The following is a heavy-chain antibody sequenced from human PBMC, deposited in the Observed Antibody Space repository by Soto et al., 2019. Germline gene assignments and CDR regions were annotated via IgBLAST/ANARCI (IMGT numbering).Heavy chain of an antibody. V-gene: IGHV3-48*02. D-gene: IGHD6-19*01. Sequence: GSLRLSCAASGFTFSSCAMNWVRQAPGKGLEWVSYISSSSSTIYYADSVKGRFTISRDNAKNSLYLQMNSLRDEDTAVYYCAREPGQWLARGFDYWGQGTLVTVS. CDR3: AREPGQWLARGFDY. J-gene: IGHJ4*02. CDR2: ISSSSSTI. CDR1: GFTFSSCA.